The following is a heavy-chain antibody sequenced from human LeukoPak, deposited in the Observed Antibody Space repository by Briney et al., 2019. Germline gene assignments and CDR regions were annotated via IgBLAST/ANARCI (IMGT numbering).Heavy chain of an antibody. Sequence: GGSLRLSCTVSGFIFSTYWMSWVRQSPGKGLEWVATIKEDGSEKYYVDSVKGRFTISRDNAQNSLYLQMNSLRAEDTAVYYCARDWLGELLYDYWGQGTLVTVSS. CDR2: IKEDGSEK. J-gene: IGHJ4*02. CDR3: ARDWLGELLYDY. D-gene: IGHD3-10*01. V-gene: IGHV3-7*01. CDR1: GFIFSTYW.